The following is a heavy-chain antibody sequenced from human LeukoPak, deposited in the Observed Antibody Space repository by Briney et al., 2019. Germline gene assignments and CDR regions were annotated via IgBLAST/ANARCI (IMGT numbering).Heavy chain of an antibody. Sequence: ASVKVSCKASGGTFSSYAISWVRQAPGQGLEWMGRIIPILGIANYAQKFQGRVTITADKSTSTAYMELSSLRSEDTAVYYCARGRQTYYDFWSGYYTTFDYWGQGTLVTVSS. CDR3: ARGRQTYYDFWSGYYTTFDY. V-gene: IGHV1-69*04. CDR1: GGTFSSYA. CDR2: IIPILGIA. D-gene: IGHD3-3*01. J-gene: IGHJ4*02.